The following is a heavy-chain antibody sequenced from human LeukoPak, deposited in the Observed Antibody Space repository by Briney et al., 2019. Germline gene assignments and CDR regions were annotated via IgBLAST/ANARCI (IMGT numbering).Heavy chain of an antibody. Sequence: ASVKVSCKASGYTFTSYGISWVRQAPGQGLEWMGWISSYNGNTNYAQKLQGRVTMTTDTSTSTAYMELRSLRSDDTAVYYCARWGQPYHYYYMDVWGKGTTVTISS. J-gene: IGHJ6*03. CDR1: GYTFTSYG. CDR2: ISSYNGNT. V-gene: IGHV1-18*01. D-gene: IGHD3-16*01. CDR3: ARWGQPYHYYYMDV.